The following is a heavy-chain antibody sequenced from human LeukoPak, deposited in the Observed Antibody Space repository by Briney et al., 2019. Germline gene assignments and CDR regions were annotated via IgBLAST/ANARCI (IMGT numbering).Heavy chain of an antibody. J-gene: IGHJ1*01. CDR2: INTGTNT. CDR3: GDYYHRGPYYP. CDR1: GFAFNTYA. V-gene: IGHV3-23*01. D-gene: IGHD3-10*01. Sequence: GGSLRLSCAASGFAFNTYAMSWVRQAPGKGLEWVSAINTGTNTYYADSVKGRFTISRDNSRNTLYLQMNSLKTEDTAVYYCGDYYHRGPYYPWGQGTLVTVST.